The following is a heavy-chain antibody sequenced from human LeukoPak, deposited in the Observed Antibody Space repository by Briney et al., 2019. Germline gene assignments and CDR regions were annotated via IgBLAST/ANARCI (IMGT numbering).Heavy chain of an antibody. D-gene: IGHD2-15*01. CDR1: GFTVNSNF. Sequence: GGSLRLSSAASGFTVNSNFMTWVRQAPGKGLEWVSVIQTGGRTYYADSVRGRFTISRDTSENTLYLQMNSLIVEDSAVYFCVRGRVDLSYFDSWGQGTLVTVSS. V-gene: IGHV3-66*01. CDR2: IQTGGRT. J-gene: IGHJ4*02. CDR3: VRGRVDLSYFDS.